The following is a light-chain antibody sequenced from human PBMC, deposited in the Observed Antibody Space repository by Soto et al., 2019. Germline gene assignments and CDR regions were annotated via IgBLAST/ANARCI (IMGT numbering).Light chain of an antibody. CDR3: QQYNSYSPAT. V-gene: IGKV3-15*01. J-gene: IGKJ1*01. Sequence: EIVMTQSPATLSVSPGDRATLSCRANQSVRSNLAWYQQRPGQAPRLLIYGASTRAAGVPARFSGRGSETEFTLTISSLQPDDFATYYCQQYNSYSPATFGQGTKVDIK. CDR2: GAS. CDR1: QSVRSN.